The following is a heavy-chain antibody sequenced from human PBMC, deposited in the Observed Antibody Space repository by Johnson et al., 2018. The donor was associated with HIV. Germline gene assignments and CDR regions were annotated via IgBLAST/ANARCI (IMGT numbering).Heavy chain of an antibody. CDR1: DFTVSSNY. J-gene: IGHJ3*02. V-gene: IGHV3-53*01. Sequence: VQLVESGGGLIQPGGSLRLSCAASDFTVSSNYMSWVRQAPGKGLEWVSGISWTSGSIGYADSVKGRFTISRDNAKNTLYLQMDSLRAEDAAVYFCAKSPGKDYGGNSGGFDIWGQGTMVTVSS. CDR2: SWTSGSI. D-gene: IGHD4-23*01. CDR3: AKSPGKDYGGNSGGFDI.